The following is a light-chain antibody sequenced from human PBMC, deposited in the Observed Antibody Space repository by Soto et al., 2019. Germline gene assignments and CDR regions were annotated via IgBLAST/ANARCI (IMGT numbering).Light chain of an antibody. CDR3: CSYAGSYV. CDR2: DVS. V-gene: IGLV2-11*01. Sequence: QSVLTQPRSVSGSPGQSVTISCTGTSSDVGGYNYVSWYQQHPGKAPKLMIYDVSKRPSGVPDRFSGSKSGNTASLTISGLQAEDEADYYWCSYAGSYVFGTGTKLTVL. CDR1: SSDVGGYNY. J-gene: IGLJ1*01.